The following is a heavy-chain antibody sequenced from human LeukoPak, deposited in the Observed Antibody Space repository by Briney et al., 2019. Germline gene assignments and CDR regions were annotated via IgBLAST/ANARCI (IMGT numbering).Heavy chain of an antibody. J-gene: IGHJ3*02. D-gene: IGHD2-2*01. CDR2: ISSSSSPI. CDR3: ARSGYCTSTSCLNGRGAFDI. CDR1: GFTFSSYS. V-gene: IGHV3-48*04. Sequence: GGSLSLSCAASGFTFSSYSMNWVRQAPGKGLEWVSYISSSSSPIYYADSVKGRFTISRDNAKNPLYLQMNSLRAEDTAVYYCARSGYCTSTSCLNGRGAFDIWGQGTMVTVSS.